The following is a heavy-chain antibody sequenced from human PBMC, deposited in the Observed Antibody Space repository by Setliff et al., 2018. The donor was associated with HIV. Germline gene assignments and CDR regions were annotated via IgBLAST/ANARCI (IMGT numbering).Heavy chain of an antibody. CDR1: GDSISGSDYY. V-gene: IGHV4-61*05. D-gene: IGHD1-26*01. J-gene: IGHJ3*02. CDR3: ARGHSHGYGYSGSYGPFDI. Sequence: SETLSLTCTVSGDSISGSDYYWAWIRQPPGKGLEWIGYIYTSGSTNYNPSLKSRVTISVDTSKNQFSLKLSSVTAADTAVYYCARGHSHGYGYSGSYGPFDIWGQGTMVTVSS. CDR2: IYTSGST.